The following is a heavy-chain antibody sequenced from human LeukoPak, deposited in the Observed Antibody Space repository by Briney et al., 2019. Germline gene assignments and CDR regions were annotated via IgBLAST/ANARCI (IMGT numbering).Heavy chain of an antibody. CDR2: IYYSGNT. CDR1: GGSMSNYY. V-gene: IGHV4-59*01. Sequence: NTSETLSLTCSVSGGSMSNYYWSWIRQPPGKGLEWIGYIYYSGNTHYNPSLQSRVTISVDTSKNQFSLKLSSVTAADTAVYYCASYPYYYDSSGYQPAFDYWGQGTLVTVSS. D-gene: IGHD3-22*01. CDR3: ASYPYYYDSSGYQPAFDY. J-gene: IGHJ4*02.